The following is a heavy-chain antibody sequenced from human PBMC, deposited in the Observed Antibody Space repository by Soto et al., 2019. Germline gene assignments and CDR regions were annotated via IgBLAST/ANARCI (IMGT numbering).Heavy chain of an antibody. V-gene: IGHV3-7*01. CDR1: GFTFNSYW. Sequence: EVQLVESGGGLVQPGGSLRLSCAASGFTFNSYWMNWVRQAPGKGLEWVANIKQDGSEKYYVDSLKGLFTISRDNAKNSVYLQINSLRDEDTAVYYCARVRLQYRPLAQGWFYPWGQGTLVTVSS. J-gene: IGHJ5*02. CDR2: IKQDGSEK. CDR3: ARVRLQYRPLAQGWFYP. D-gene: IGHD2-2*02.